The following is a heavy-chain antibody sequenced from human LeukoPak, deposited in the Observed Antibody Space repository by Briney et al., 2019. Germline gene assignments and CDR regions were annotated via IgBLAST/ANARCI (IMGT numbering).Heavy chain of an antibody. J-gene: IGHJ3*02. CDR2: IYSGGST. V-gene: IGHV3-66*01. CDR1: GFTVSSNY. Sequence: GGSLRLSCAASGFTVSSNYMSWVRQAPGKGLEWVSVIYSGGSTYYADSVKGRFTISRDNSKNTLYLQMNSLRAEDTAVYYCARGDYGGNYPSADGFDIWGQGTMVTVSS. CDR3: ARGDYGGNYPSADGFDI. D-gene: IGHD4-23*01.